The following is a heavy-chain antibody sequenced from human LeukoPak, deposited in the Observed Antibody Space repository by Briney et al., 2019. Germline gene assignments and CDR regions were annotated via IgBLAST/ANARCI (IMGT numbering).Heavy chain of an antibody. J-gene: IGHJ6*03. CDR1: GGSISSGGYY. V-gene: IGHV4-31*03. CDR3: ARKRKSYGYVDYYYYYMDV. CDR2: IYYSGST. Sequence: PSQTLSLTCTVSGGSISSGGYYWSWIRQHPGKGLEWIGYIYYSGSTYYNPSLKSRVTISVDTSKNQFSLKLSSVTAADTAVYYCARKRKSYGYVDYYYYYMDVWGKGTTVTVSS. D-gene: IGHD5-18*01.